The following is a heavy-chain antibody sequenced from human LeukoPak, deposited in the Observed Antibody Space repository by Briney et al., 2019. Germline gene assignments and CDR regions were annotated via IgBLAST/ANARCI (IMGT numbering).Heavy chain of an antibody. V-gene: IGHV1-2*02. J-gene: IGHJ6*03. D-gene: IGHD2-15*01. Sequence: ASVKVSCKASGYTFTGYYMHWVRQAPGQGLEWMGWINPNSGGTNYAQKFQGRVAMTRDTSISTAYMELSRLRSDDTAVYYCARDIVVVVAATNPADYYHYMDVWGKGTTVTISS. CDR3: ARDIVVVVAATNPADYYHYMDV. CDR2: INPNSGGT. CDR1: GYTFTGYY.